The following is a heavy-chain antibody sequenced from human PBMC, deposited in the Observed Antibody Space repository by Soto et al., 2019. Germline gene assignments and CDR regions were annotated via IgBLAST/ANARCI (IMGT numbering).Heavy chain of an antibody. CDR1: GGSITSYY. CDR2: IYYSGST. CDR3: ARSPNVIVATMDGAYNWFDP. J-gene: IGHJ5*02. D-gene: IGHD5-12*01. Sequence: SETLSLTCTVSGGSITSYYWSWIRQPPGKGLEWIGYIYYSGSTNYNPSLKSRVTISVDTSKNQFPLKLSSVTAADTAVYYCARSPNVIVATMDGAYNWFDPWGQGTLVTVSS. V-gene: IGHV4-59*01.